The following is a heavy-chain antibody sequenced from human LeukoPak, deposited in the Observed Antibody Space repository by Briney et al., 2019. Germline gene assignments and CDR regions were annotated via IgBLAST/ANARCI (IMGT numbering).Heavy chain of an antibody. CDR3: ARDLRSGAAYFDY. D-gene: IGHD3-10*01. CDR2: INPNSGGT. J-gene: IGHJ4*02. V-gene: IGHV1-2*02. Sequence: ASVKVSCKASGYTFTGYYMHWVRQAPGQGLEWMGWINPNSGGTNYAQKFQGRVIMTRDTSISTAYMELSRLRSDDTAVYYCARDLRSGAAYFDYWGQGTLVTVSS. CDR1: GYTFTGYY.